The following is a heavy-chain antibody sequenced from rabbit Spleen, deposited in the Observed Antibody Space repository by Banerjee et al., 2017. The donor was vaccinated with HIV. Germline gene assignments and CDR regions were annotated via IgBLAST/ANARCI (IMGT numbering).Heavy chain of an antibody. J-gene: IGHJ4*01. CDR2: IDAGSSGFT. Sequence: QSLEESGGDLVKPGASLTLTCTASGVSFTYSSYMCWVRQAPGKGLEWIACIDAGSSGFTYFATWAKGRFTCSKTSSTTVTLQMTRLTAADTATYFCARGSATMTMVITGYYLNLWGPGTLVTVS. CDR1: GVSFTYSSY. D-gene: IGHD2-1*01. CDR3: ARGSATMTMVITGYYLNL. V-gene: IGHV1S40*01.